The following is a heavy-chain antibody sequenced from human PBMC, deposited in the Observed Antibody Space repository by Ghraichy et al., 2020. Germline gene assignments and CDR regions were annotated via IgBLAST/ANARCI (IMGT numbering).Heavy chain of an antibody. Sequence: GDSLNISCAASGFTFSSYAMSWVRQAPGKGLECVSSISGSAISTYYADSVKGRFTISRDNSKNTLYLQMNSLRSEDTAVYYCAKVHSSGWYQVKSGPFDYWGQGILATVSS. CDR2: ISGSAIST. CDR3: AKVHSSGWYQVKSGPFDY. J-gene: IGHJ4*02. V-gene: IGHV3-23*01. D-gene: IGHD6-19*01. CDR1: GFTFSSYA.